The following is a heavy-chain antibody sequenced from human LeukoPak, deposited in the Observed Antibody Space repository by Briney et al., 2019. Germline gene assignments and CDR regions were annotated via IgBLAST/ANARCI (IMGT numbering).Heavy chain of an antibody. CDR2: INPNSGGT. Sequence: GASVKVSCKASGYTFTGYYIHWVRQAPGQGLEWMGWINPNSGGTNYAQKFQGRVTMTRDTSISTAYMELSRLRSDDTAVYYCARDTSGMATITRRYYYYYMDVWGKGTTVTVSS. D-gene: IGHD5-24*01. V-gene: IGHV1-2*02. J-gene: IGHJ6*03. CDR3: ARDTSGMATITRRYYYYYMDV. CDR1: GYTFTGYY.